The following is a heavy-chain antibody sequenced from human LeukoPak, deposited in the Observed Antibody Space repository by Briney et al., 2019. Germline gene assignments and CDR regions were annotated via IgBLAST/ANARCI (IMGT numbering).Heavy chain of an antibody. CDR3: ARGATYYYDSSGYSPYYFDY. CDR2: IYYSGST. CDR1: GGSISSGGYY. Sequence: SETLSLTCTVSGGSISSGGYYWSWIRQHPGKGLEWIGYIYYSGSTYYNPSLKSRVTISVDTSKNQFSLKLSSVTAADTAVYYYARGATYYYDSSGYSPYYFDYWGQGTLVTVSS. V-gene: IGHV4-31*03. D-gene: IGHD3-22*01. J-gene: IGHJ4*02.